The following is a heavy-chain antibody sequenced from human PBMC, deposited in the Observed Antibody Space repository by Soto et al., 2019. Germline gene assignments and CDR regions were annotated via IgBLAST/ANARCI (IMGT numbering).Heavy chain of an antibody. J-gene: IGHJ4*02. CDR1: GFTFSGHY. CDR3: VRSGDNYNLLDY. Sequence: GGSLRLSCAASGFTFSGHYMSWIRQAPGKGLEWIGYSSNSGSFTRYADSVKGRFSISRDNAKNSLYLQINSLRGDDTATYFCVRSGDNYNLLDYWGQGTPVTVSS. V-gene: IGHV3-11*06. CDR2: SSNSGSFT. D-gene: IGHD1-1*01.